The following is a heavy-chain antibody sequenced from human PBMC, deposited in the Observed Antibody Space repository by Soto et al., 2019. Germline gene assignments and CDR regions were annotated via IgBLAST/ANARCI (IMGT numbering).Heavy chain of an antibody. Sequence: PGGSLRLSCAASGFTFSSYWMHWVRQVPGKGLVWVSRISSDGSSTTYADSAKGRFTISRDNAKNTLYLQMNSLRAEDTAVYYCARDIVVVVATSDYGMDVWGQGTTLTVSS. CDR2: ISSDGSST. CDR1: GFTFSSYW. J-gene: IGHJ6*02. V-gene: IGHV3-74*01. D-gene: IGHD2-15*01. CDR3: ARDIVVVVATSDYGMDV.